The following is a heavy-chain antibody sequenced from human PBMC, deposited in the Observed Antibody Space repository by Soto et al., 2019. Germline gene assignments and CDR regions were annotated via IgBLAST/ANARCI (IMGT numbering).Heavy chain of an antibody. CDR3: GAYCSRTDCYDWFDP. J-gene: IGHJ5*02. CDR1: GGSIRSYY. CDR2: ISDTGST. D-gene: IGHD2-2*01. Sequence: PSETLSLTCTVSGGSIRSYYWTWIRQPPGKGLEWIGYISDTGSTNYSPSLESRVTMSVDTSKNQFSLRLSSVTAADTAVYYCGAYCSRTDCYDWFDPWGQGTLVSVSS. V-gene: IGHV4-59*08.